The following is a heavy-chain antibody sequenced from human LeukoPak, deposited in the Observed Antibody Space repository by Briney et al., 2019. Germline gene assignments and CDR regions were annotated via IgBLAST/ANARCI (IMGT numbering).Heavy chain of an antibody. CDR1: GFTFSSYA. V-gene: IGHV3-30*02. D-gene: IGHD1-26*01. CDR2: IRYDGSNR. CDR3: ARYSGTFSNSYFDC. J-gene: IGHJ4*02. Sequence: PGGSLRLSCAASGFTFSSYAMHWVRQAPGKGLEWVAFIRYDGSNRFYADSVKGRFTISRDNSKNTLYLQMNSLRAEDTAVYYCARYSGTFSNSYFDCWGQGTLVTVSS.